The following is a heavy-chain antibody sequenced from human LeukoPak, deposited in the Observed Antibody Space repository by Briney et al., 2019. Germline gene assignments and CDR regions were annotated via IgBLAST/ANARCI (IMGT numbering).Heavy chain of an antibody. CDR3: ARAGPTVTTGW. CDR2: ISAYNGNT. Sequence: GASVKVSCKASGYTFTSYGIGWVRQAPGQGLEWMGWISAYNGNTNYAQKFQGRVTMTRNTSISTAYMELSSLRSEDTAVYYCARAGPTVTTGWWGQGTLVTVSS. CDR1: GYTFTSYG. D-gene: IGHD4-17*01. V-gene: IGHV1-18*01. J-gene: IGHJ4*02.